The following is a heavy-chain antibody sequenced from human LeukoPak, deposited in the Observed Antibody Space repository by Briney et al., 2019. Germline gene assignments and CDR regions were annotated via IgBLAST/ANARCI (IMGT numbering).Heavy chain of an antibody. CDR1: GFTVSSNY. Sequence: GGSLRLSCTASGFTVSSNYMSWVRQAPGQGLEWVSVIYSGGSTYYADSVKGRFTISRDNSENTLYLQMNSLRAEDTAVYYCARSDCGGGRCYYFDYWGQGTLDTVSS. V-gene: IGHV3-53*01. CDR2: IYSGGST. CDR3: ARSDCGGGRCYYFDY. D-gene: IGHD2-15*01. J-gene: IGHJ4*02.